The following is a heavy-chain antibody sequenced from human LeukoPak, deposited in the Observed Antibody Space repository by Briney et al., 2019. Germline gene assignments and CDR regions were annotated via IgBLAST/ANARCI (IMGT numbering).Heavy chain of an antibody. Sequence: HPGGSLRLSCAASGFTFSSYSMNWVRQAPGKGLEWVSYISSSSSTIYYADSVKGRFTISRDNSKNTLYLQMNSLRAEDTAVYYCARAGPTYSAAGTKITYYYYMDVWGKGTTVTVSS. CDR1: GFTFSSYS. V-gene: IGHV3-48*01. CDR3: ARAGPTYSAAGTKITYYYYMDV. D-gene: IGHD6-13*01. J-gene: IGHJ6*03. CDR2: ISSSSSTI.